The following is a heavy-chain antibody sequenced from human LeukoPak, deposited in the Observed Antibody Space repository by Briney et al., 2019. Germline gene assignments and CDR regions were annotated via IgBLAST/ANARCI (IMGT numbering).Heavy chain of an antibody. CDR2: ISGSGGST. D-gene: IGHD3-10*01. CDR3: AKDVHGSGSYPRNWFDP. J-gene: IGHJ5*02. Sequence: GGSLRLSCAASGFTVSSNYMSWVRQAPGKGLEWVSAISGSGGSTYYADSVKGRFTISRDNSKNTLYLQMNSLRAEDTAVYYCAKDVHGSGSYPRNWFDPWGQGTLVTVSS. CDR1: GFTVSSNY. V-gene: IGHV3-23*01.